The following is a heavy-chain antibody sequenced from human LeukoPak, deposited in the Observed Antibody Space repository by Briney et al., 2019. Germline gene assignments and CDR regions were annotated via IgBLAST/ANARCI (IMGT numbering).Heavy chain of an antibody. J-gene: IGHJ4*02. Sequence: GGSLRLSCAASGFTFSNHGMHWVRQAPGKGLEWVSVIYSGGSTYYPDSVKGGFTISRDNSKSTLYLQMSSLRPEDTAVYYCAKGGWEESSSSWRFFDYWGQGTLVTVSS. D-gene: IGHD6-6*01. CDR2: IYSGGST. CDR3: AKGGWEESSSSWRFFDY. V-gene: IGHV3-NL1*01. CDR1: GFTFSNHG.